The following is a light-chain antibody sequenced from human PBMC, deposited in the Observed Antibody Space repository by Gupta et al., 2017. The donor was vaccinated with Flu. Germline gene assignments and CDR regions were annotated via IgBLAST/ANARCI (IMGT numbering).Light chain of an antibody. CDR3: AAWDDSLNGPV. CDR2: RNI. V-gene: IGLV1-44*01. Sequence: RVTISCSGSSSNIGRNTVNWYQQLPGPAPKLLIYRNIQRPSGVPDRFSGSKSGTSASLAVSGLQSEDEADYYCAAWDDSLNGPVFGSGTKVTVL. CDR1: SSNIGRNT. J-gene: IGLJ1*01.